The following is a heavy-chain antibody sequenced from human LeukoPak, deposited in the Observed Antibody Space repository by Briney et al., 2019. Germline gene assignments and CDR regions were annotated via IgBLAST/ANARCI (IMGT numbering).Heavy chain of an antibody. CDR2: INHSGST. V-gene: IGHV4-34*01. J-gene: IGHJ6*03. CDR1: GGSFSGYY. Sequence: SETLSLTCAVYGGSFSGYYWSWVRQPPGEGLEWIGEINHSGSTNYNPSLKSRVTISVDTSKNQFSLKLSSVTAADTAVYYCARSIPAASYYYYYMDVWGKGTTVTVSS. CDR3: ARSIPAASYYYYYMDV. D-gene: IGHD2-2*01.